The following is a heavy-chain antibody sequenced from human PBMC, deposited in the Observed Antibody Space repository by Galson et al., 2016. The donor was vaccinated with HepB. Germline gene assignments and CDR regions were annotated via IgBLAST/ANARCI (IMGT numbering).Heavy chain of an antibody. CDR2: ISSRGTYT. CDR1: AFNFSDYY. V-gene: IGHV3-11*06. J-gene: IGHJ4*02. D-gene: IGHD6-19*01. Sequence: SLRLSCADSAFNFSDYYMAWIRQAPGKGLEWVSYISSRGTYTYYADSVKGRFAISRENAKNSLYLQTNSLRAEDTAVYYCARVLEQWLAPDYWGQGTLVTVSS. CDR3: ARVLEQWLAPDY.